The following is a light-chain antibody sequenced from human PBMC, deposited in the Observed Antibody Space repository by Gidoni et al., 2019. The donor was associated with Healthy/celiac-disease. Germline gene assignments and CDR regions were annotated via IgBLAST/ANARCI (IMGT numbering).Light chain of an antibody. CDR3: QQYNSYLYT. CDR1: QSISSW. J-gene: IGKJ2*01. V-gene: IGKV1-5*03. Sequence: RVTITCRASQSISSWLAWYQQKPGKAPKLLIYKASSLESRVPSRFSGSGSGTEFTLTISSLQPDDFATYYCQQYNSYLYTFGQQTKLEIK. CDR2: KAS.